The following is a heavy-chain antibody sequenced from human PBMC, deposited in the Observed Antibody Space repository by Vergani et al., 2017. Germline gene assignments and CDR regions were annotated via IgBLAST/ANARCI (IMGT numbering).Heavy chain of an antibody. CDR2: ISGSGGST. V-gene: IGHV3-23*01. CDR3: AKRGALYYYDSSGYYNILGKVTDWYFDL. D-gene: IGHD3-22*01. CDR1: GFTFSSYA. Sequence: EVQLLESGGGLVQPGGSLRLSCAASGFTFSSYAMSWVRQAPGKGLEWVSAISGSGGSTYYADSVKGRFTIYRDNSKNTLYLQMNSLRAEDTAVYYCAKRGALYYYDSSGYYNILGKVTDWYFDLWGRGTLVTVSS. J-gene: IGHJ2*01.